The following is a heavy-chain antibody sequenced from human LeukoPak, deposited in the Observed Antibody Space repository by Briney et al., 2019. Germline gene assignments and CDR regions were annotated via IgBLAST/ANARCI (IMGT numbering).Heavy chain of an antibody. CDR3: ARHGSWSFDY. J-gene: IGHJ4*02. CDR2: ITSGSGSNV. CDR1: GFTFSSHA. Sequence: GGSLRLSCAASGFTFSSHAMSWVRQAPGKGLEWVSAITSGSGSNVYYTDSLKGRFTISRDNSKNTLYLHMNSLRAEDTAVYYCARHGSWSFDYWGQGTLLTVSA. D-gene: IGHD6-13*01. V-gene: IGHV3-23*01.